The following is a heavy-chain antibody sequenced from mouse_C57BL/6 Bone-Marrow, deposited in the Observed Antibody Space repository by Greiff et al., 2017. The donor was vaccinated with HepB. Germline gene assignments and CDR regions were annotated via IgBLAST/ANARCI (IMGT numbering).Heavy chain of an antibody. CDR3: ARSPIYDGYCPDY. CDR1: GFTFSSYA. V-gene: IGHV5-4*03. J-gene: IGHJ2*01. Sequence: EVMLVESGGGLVKPGGSLKLSCAASGFTFSSYAMSWVRQTPEKRLEWVATISDGGSYTYYPDNVKGRFTISRDNAKNNLYLQMSHLKSEDTAMYYCARSPIYDGYCPDYWGQGTTLTVSS. D-gene: IGHD2-3*01. CDR2: ISDGGSYT.